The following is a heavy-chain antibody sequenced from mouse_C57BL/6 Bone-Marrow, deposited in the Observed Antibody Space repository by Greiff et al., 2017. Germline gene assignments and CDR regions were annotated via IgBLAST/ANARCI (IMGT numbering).Heavy chain of an antibody. CDR1: GYAFTNYL. CDR3: ARLGGYDYDGDVY. D-gene: IGHD2-4*01. Sequence: QVQLQQSGAELVRPGTSVKVSCKASGYAFTNYLIEWVKQRPGQGLEWIGVINPGSGGTNYNEKFKGKATLTADKSSSTAYMQLSSLTSEDSAVYFCARLGGYDYDGDVYCGQGTSVTVSS. V-gene: IGHV1-54*01. CDR2: INPGSGGT. J-gene: IGHJ4*01.